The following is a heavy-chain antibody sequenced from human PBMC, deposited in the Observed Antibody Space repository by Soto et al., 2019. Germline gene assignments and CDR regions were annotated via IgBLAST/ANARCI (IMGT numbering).Heavy chain of an antibody. Sequence: SVKVSCKASGGTFSSYAISWVRQAPGQGLEWMGGLIPIFGTANYAQKFQGKVTITADESTNTAYMELSSLTSEDTAIYYCARTGIEYYESSGWFDPWGQETQVTVSS. V-gene: IGHV1-69*13. D-gene: IGHD3-22*01. J-gene: IGHJ5*02. CDR1: GGTFSSYA. CDR2: LIPIFGTA. CDR3: ARTGIEYYESSGWFDP.